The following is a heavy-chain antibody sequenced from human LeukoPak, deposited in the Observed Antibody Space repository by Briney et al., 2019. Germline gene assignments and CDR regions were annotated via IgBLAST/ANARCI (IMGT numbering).Heavy chain of an antibody. J-gene: IGHJ4*02. CDR2: IYFSGST. CDR3: ARDGDGSGWSDY. V-gene: IGHV4-59*01. D-gene: IGHD6-19*01. CDR1: GGSISSYY. Sequence: SETLSLTCTVSGGSISSYYWRWIRQPPGKGLEWIGYIYFSGSTNYNPSLKSRVTISVDTSKNQFSLKLSSVTAADTAVYYCARDGDGSGWSDYWGQGTLVTVSS.